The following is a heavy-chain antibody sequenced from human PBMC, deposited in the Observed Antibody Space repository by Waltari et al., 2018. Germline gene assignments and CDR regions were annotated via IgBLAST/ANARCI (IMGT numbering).Heavy chain of an antibody. J-gene: IGHJ3*02. CDR1: GFTVSSNY. Sequence: EVQLVESGGGLVQPGGSLRLSCAASGFTVSSNYMSWVRQAPGKGLEWVSVIYSGGSTYYADSVKGRFTISRDNSKNTLYLQMNSLRAEDTAVYYCARALRVLMDAFDIWGQGTMVTVSS. V-gene: IGHV3-66*02. D-gene: IGHD2-8*01. CDR2: IYSGGST. CDR3: ARALRVLMDAFDI.